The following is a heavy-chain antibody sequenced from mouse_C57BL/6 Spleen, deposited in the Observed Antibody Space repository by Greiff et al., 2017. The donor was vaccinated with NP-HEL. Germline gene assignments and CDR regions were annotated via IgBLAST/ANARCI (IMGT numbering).Heavy chain of an antibody. CDR3: ARDALTTVVATDWYFDV. D-gene: IGHD1-1*01. CDR1: GFTFSDFY. V-gene: IGHV7-1*01. J-gene: IGHJ1*03. Sequence: EVKVVESGGGLVQSGRSLRLSCATSGFTFSDFYMEWVRQAPGKGLEWIAASRNKANDYTTEYSASVKGRFIVSRDTSQSILYLQMNALRAEDTAMYYCARDALTTVVATDWYFDVWGTGTTVTVSS. CDR2: SRNKANDYTT.